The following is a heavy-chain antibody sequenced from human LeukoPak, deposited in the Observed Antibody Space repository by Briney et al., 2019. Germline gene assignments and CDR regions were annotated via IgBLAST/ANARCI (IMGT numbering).Heavy chain of an antibody. CDR2: IRSKVYGGTT. V-gene: IGHV3-49*04. CDR1: GFTFGDYA. D-gene: IGHD3-10*01. Sequence: GGSLRLSCTASGFTFGDYAMSWVRQAPGKGMEWVGFIRSKVYGGTTEYAASVKGRFTISRDDSKSIAYLQMNSLKTEDTAVYYCTRVRGGSGTRGYFDYWGQGTLVTVSS. CDR3: TRVRGGSGTRGYFDY. J-gene: IGHJ4*02.